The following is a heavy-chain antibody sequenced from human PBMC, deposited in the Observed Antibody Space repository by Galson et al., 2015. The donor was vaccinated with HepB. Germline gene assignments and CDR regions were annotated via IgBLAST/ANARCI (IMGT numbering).Heavy chain of an antibody. J-gene: IGHJ4*02. CDR2: IKSKAEDGTT. D-gene: IGHD2/OR15-2a*01. V-gene: IGHV3-15*01. CDR3: ATSLGFGYGDSTVAIDY. Sequence: SLRLSCAASGFTFNNAWMSWVRQAPGKGLEWVGRIKSKAEDGTTIYAAPVKGRFTISRDDSQNTLYLQMNSLTTEDTAVYYCATSLGFGYGDSTVAIDYWGQGTLVTVSS. CDR1: GFTFNNAW.